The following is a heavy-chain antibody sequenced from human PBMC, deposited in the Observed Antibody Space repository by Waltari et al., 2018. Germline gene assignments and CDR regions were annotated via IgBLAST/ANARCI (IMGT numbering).Heavy chain of an antibody. CDR3: AKDLYWWTAADY. J-gene: IGHJ4*02. CDR1: GFLFSTNA. CDR2: IGSGGET. V-gene: IGHV3-23*01. D-gene: IGHD6-13*01. Sequence: VQLLESGGGLIQHGGSLRLACAASGFLFSTNAMSWVRQSPGKGLEWVSGIGSGGETHYTDSVKGRFTISRDNSKSSLYLQMNSLRAEDTAVYYCAKDLYWWTAADYWGQGILVTVSS.